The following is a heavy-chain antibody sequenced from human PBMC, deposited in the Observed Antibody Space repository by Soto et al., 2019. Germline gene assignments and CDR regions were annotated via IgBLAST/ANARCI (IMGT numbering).Heavy chain of an antibody. CDR1: GGSISSGGYY. CDR2: IYYSGST. CDR3: AGDGGGVVAHGGMDV. J-gene: IGHJ6*02. Sequence: QVQLQESGPGLVKPSQTLSLTCTVSGGSISSGGYYWSWIRQHPGKGLEWIGYIYYSGSTYYNPSLKIRVTITVDTSKNQFSLKLSSVTAADTSVYYCAGDGGGVVAHGGMDVWGQGTTVTVSS. V-gene: IGHV4-31*03. D-gene: IGHD2-15*01.